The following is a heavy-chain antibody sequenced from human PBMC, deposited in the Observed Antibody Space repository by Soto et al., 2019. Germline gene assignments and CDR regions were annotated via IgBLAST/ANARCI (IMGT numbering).Heavy chain of an antibody. CDR1: GGSISSGDYY. CDR2: IYYSGRT. D-gene: IGHD2-15*01. CDR3: ARGRVRWYEIS. V-gene: IGHV4-30-4*01. J-gene: IGHJ3*01. Sequence: QVQLQESGPGLVKPSQTLSLTCTVSGGSISSGDYYWSWIRQPPGKGLEWIGYIYYSGRTYYNPSLESRVTRSVDTSKNQFSLKLSSVSAADTAVYYCARGRVRWYEISWGQGTMVTVSS.